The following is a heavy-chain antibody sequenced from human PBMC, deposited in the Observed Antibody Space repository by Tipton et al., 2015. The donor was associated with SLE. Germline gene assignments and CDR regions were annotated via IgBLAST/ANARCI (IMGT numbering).Heavy chain of an antibody. CDR3: ARDSPSDGSSWDY. D-gene: IGHD6-13*01. V-gene: IGHV3-7*01. Sequence: SLRLSCAASGFTFSSYWMSWVRQAPGKGLEWVANIKQDGSEKYYVDSVKGRFTISRDNAKNSLYLQMNSLRAEDTAVYYCARDSPSDGSSWDYWGQGTLVTVSS. CDR1: GFTFSSYW. J-gene: IGHJ4*02. CDR2: IKQDGSEK.